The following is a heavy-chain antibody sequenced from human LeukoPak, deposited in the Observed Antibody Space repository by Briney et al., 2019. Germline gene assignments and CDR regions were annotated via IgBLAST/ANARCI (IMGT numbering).Heavy chain of an antibody. CDR3: ARTRSMELRSYFDY. J-gene: IGHJ4*02. CDR2: ISYDGSNK. V-gene: IGHV3-30-3*01. D-gene: IGHD1-7*01. CDR1: GFTFSSYA. Sequence: GGSLRLSCAASGFTFSSYAMHWVRQAPGKGLEWVAVISYDGSNKYYADSVKGRFTISRDNSKNTLYLQMNSLRAEDTAVYYCARTRSMELRSYFDYWGQGTLVTVSS.